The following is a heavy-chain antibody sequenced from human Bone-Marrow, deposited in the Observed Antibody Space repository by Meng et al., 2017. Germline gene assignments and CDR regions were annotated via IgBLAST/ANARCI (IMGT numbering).Heavy chain of an antibody. Sequence: ASVQVSCKASGYTFTSYAMHWVRQAPGQRLEWMGWSNAGNGNTKYSQEFQGRVTITRDTSASTAYMELSSLRSEDMAVYYCARGRYSSGLLDYWGQGTLVTVSS. CDR2: SNAGNGNT. J-gene: IGHJ4*02. V-gene: IGHV1-3*02. CDR3: ARGRYSSGLLDY. D-gene: IGHD6-19*01. CDR1: GYTFTSYA.